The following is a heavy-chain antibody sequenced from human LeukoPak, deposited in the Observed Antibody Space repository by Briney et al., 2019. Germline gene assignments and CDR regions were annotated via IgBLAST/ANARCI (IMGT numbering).Heavy chain of an antibody. J-gene: IGHJ4*02. CDR2: ISGSGGST. Sequence: GGSLRLSCAASGFTFSNYAMTWARQVPGKGLEWVSGISGSGGSTYYADSVKGRFTISRDDSKNTLYLQMNSLRAEDTAVYYCAKDRGGNYLFYLDYWGQGTLVTVSS. CDR1: GFTFSNYA. D-gene: IGHD1-26*01. V-gene: IGHV3-23*01. CDR3: AKDRGGNYLFYLDY.